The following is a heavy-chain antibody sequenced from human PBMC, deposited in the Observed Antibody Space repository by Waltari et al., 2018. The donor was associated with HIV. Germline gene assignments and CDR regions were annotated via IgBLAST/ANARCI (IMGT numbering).Heavy chain of an antibody. D-gene: IGHD2-2*01. J-gene: IGHJ3*02. CDR2: INPSGGST. CDR1: GYTFTSYY. CDR3: ASHSLGYCSSTSCLDAFDI. V-gene: IGHV1-46*03. Sequence: QVQLVQSGAEVKKPGASVKVSCKASGYTFTSYYMHWVRQAPGQGLEWMGIINPSGGSTSYAKKFQGRVTMTRDTSTSTVYMELSSLRSEDTAVYYCASHSLGYCSSTSCLDAFDIWGQGTMVTVSS.